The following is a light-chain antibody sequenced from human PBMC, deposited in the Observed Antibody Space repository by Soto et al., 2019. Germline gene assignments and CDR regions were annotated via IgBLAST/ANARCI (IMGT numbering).Light chain of an antibody. CDR3: QKIYSTPLN. CDR2: AAS. Sequence: SSLSASVGDRVTITCRASQSISSYLNWYQQKPGKAPKLLIYAASSLQSGVPSRFSGSGSGTDFTLTISSLQPEDFATYYCQKIYSTPLNFGPWTKVDIK. CDR1: QSISSY. J-gene: IGKJ3*01. V-gene: IGKV1-39*01.